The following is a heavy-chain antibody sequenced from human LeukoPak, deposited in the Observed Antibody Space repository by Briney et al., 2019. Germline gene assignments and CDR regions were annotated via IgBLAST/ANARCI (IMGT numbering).Heavy chain of an antibody. D-gene: IGHD1-26*01. CDR1: IDSFSNYH. CDR2: VNESGGT. CDR3: ARVLYSGSYGGAFDI. V-gene: IGHV4-34*01. Sequence: SETLSLTCAVYIDSFSNYHWNWIRQTPAKGMEWIGEVNESGGTNISPSLRSRVTISVDTSKNQFSLKLSSVTAADTAVYYCARVLYSGSYGGAFDIWGQGTMVTVSS. J-gene: IGHJ3*02.